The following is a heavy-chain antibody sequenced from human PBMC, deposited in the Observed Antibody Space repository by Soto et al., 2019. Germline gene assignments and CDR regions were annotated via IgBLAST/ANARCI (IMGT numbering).Heavy chain of an antibody. J-gene: IGHJ4*02. CDR3: AKDGDSSGYYYFSADY. D-gene: IGHD3-22*01. V-gene: IGHV3-9*01. Sequence: GGSLRLSCAASGFTFDDYAMHWVQQAPGKGLEWVSGISWNSGSIGYADSVKGRFTISRDNAKNSLYLQMNSLRAEDTALYYCAKDGDSSGYYYFSADYWGQGTLVTV. CDR2: ISWNSGSI. CDR1: GFTFDDYA.